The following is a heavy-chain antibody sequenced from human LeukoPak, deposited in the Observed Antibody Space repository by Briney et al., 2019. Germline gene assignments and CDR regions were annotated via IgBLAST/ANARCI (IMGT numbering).Heavy chain of an antibody. Sequence: GGSLRLSCAASGFTFSNYTMTWVRQAPGKGLEWVSAISGSGGSTYYADSVKGRFTISRDNSKNTLYLQMNSLRAEDTAVYYCAKDKGQWLDEGFDYWGQGTLVTVSS. J-gene: IGHJ4*02. V-gene: IGHV3-23*01. CDR3: AKDKGQWLDEGFDY. CDR2: ISGSGGST. D-gene: IGHD6-19*01. CDR1: GFTFSNYT.